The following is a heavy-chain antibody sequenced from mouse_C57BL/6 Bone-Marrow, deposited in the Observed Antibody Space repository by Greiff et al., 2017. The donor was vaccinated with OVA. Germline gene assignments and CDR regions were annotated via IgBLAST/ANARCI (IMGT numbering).Heavy chain of an antibody. CDR3: AKTGFITTVVATLDWYFDV. V-gene: IGHV2-4*01. D-gene: IGHD1-1*01. CDR1: GFSLTSYG. CDR2: IWSGGST. J-gene: IGHJ1*03. Sequence: VQLQQSGPGLVQPSQSLSITCTVSGFSLTSYGVHWVRQPPGKGLEWLGVIWSGGSTDYNAAFISRLSISKDNSKSQVFFKMNSLQADDTAIYYCAKTGFITTVVATLDWYFDVWGTGTTVTGSS.